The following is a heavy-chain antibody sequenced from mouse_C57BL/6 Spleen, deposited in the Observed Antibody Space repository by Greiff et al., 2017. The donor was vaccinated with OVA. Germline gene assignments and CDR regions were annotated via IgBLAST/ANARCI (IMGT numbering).Heavy chain of an antibody. J-gene: IGHJ2*01. CDR3: ARGIYYDYDEDYFDY. Sequence: EVMLVESEGGLVQPGSSMKLSCTASGFTFSDYYMAWVRQVPEKGLEWVANINYDGSSTYYLASLKSRFIISRDNAKNILYLQMSSLKSEDTATYYCARGIYYDYDEDYFDYWGQGTTLTVSS. D-gene: IGHD2-4*01. CDR1: GFTFSDYY. V-gene: IGHV5-16*01. CDR2: INYDGSST.